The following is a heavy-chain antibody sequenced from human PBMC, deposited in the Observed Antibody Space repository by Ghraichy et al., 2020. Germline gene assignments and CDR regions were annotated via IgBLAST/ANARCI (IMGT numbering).Heavy chain of an antibody. CDR1: GFTFTTYD. CDR2: ISGSGTTI. CDR3: ARDWALDS. D-gene: IGHD3-16*01. J-gene: IGHJ4*02. Sequence: GESLNISCAASGFTFTTYDINWVRQAPGKGLEWVSYISGSGTTIYYADSVKGRFTISRDNARNSLYLQMNSLRAEDTAIYFCARDWALDSWGQGTLVTVSS. V-gene: IGHV3-48*03.